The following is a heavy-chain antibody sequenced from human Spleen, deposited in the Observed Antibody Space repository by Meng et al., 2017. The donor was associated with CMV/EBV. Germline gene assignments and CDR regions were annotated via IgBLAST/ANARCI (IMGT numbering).Heavy chain of an antibody. D-gene: IGHD3-16*01. V-gene: IGHV3-74*01. J-gene: IGHJ6*02. CDR1: GFTFNTYW. CDR2: INRDGGTT. Sequence: GESLKISCTASGFTFNTYWMHWVRQAPGKGLAWVSRINRDGGTTDYADSVKGRFTISRDNAKNRLYLQMNSLRAEDTAIYYCARDFLGQFYLYAMDVWGQGTTVTVSS. CDR3: ARDFLGQFYLYAMDV.